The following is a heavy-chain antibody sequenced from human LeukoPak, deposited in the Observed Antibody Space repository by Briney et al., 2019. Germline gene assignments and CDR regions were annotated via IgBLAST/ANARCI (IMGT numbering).Heavy chain of an antibody. D-gene: IGHD5-12*01. J-gene: IGHJ4*02. CDR1: GFTFSDYY. CDR3: ARVEASGYDYGAFDY. Sequence: PGGSLRLSCAASGFTFSDYYMSWIRQAPGKGLEWVSYIRNSGETIYYADSVKGRFTISRDNAKNSLYLQMNSLRAEDTAVYYCARVEASGYDYGAFDYWGQGTLVTVSS. CDR2: IRNSGETI. V-gene: IGHV3-11*04.